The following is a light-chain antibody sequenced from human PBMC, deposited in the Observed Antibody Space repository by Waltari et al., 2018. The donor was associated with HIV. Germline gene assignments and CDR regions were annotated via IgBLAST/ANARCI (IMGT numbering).Light chain of an antibody. Sequence: SYELTQPPSVSVSPGQTASITCSGDKLGDKYACWYQQKAGQSPVLVIYRDRTRPSGIPGRFSGSNSGNTATLTISGTQAMDEADYYCQAWDSSTVVFGGGTKLTVL. CDR2: RDR. CDR1: KLGDKY. V-gene: IGLV3-1*01. J-gene: IGLJ2*01. CDR3: QAWDSSTVV.